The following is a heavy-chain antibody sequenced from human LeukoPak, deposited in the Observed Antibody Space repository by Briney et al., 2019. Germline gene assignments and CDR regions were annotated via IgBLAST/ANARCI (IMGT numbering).Heavy chain of an antibody. CDR1: GFTFSRYW. CDR2: INTDGRTI. CDR3: ARDQVSNDAFDI. D-gene: IGHD6-6*01. V-gene: IGHV3-74*01. J-gene: IGHJ3*02. Sequence: GGSLRLSCAASGFTFSRYWMHWVRQAPGKGLVWVSRINTDGRTITYADSVKGRFTISRDNAKNTLYLQMNSLRAEDTAVYYCARDQVSNDAFDIWGQGTMVTVSS.